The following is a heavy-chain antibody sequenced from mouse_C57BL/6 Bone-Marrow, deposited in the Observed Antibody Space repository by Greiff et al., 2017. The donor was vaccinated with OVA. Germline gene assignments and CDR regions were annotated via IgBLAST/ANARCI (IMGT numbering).Heavy chain of an antibody. V-gene: IGHV1-78*01. CDR2: IYHRDGST. J-gene: IGHJ1*03. CDR1: GYTFTDHT. CDR3: ARKNLTGTWYFDV. Sequence: VQLLQSDAGLVKPGASVKISCKVSGYTFTDHTIHWMKQRPEQGLEWIGYIYHRDGSTKYNEKFKGKATLTADKSSSTAYMQLNGLTSEDSAVYFCARKNLTGTWYFDVWGTGTTVTVSS. D-gene: IGHD4-1*01.